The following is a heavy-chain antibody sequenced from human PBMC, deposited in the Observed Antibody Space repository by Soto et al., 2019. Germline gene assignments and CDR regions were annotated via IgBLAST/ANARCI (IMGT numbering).Heavy chain of an antibody. Sequence: PSETLSLTCSVSGVSISSSYWSWIRQSPGKGLEWIGYVYYSGSTKYNPSLKSRVTISVDTSKNQFSLKLSSVTAADTAVYYCARGYYDSNGQSNTFDIWGQGTMVTVSS. CDR1: GVSISSSY. D-gene: IGHD3-22*01. V-gene: IGHV4-59*01. CDR2: VYYSGST. J-gene: IGHJ3*02. CDR3: ARGYYDSNGQSNTFDI.